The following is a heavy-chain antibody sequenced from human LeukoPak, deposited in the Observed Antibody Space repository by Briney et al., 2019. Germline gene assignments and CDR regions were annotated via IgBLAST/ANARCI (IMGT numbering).Heavy chain of an antibody. D-gene: IGHD3-3*01. CDR2: VWYDGGNK. J-gene: IGHJ6*02. CDR3: ARDPKSDYDFWSGSSMDV. Sequence: HPGGSLRLSCAASGFTFSSYGMHWVRQAPGKGLEWVAIVWYDGGNKYYADSVKGRFTISRDNSKNTLYLQMNSLRAEDTAVYYCARDPKSDYDFWSGSSMDVWGQGTTVTVSS. V-gene: IGHV3-33*01. CDR1: GFTFSSYG.